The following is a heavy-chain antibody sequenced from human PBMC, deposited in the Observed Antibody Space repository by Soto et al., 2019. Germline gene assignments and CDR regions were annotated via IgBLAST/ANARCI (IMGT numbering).Heavy chain of an antibody. CDR3: ARASYYDSSGYYAYYYYYGMDV. J-gene: IGHJ6*02. D-gene: IGHD3-22*01. CDR1: GFTFSSYA. Sequence: LRLSCAASGFTFSSYAMHWVRQAPGKGLEWVAVISYDGSNKYYADSVKGRFTISRDNSKNTLYLQMNSLRAEDTAVYYCARASYYDSSGYYAYYYYYGMDVWGQGTTVTVSS. CDR2: ISYDGSNK. V-gene: IGHV3-30-3*01.